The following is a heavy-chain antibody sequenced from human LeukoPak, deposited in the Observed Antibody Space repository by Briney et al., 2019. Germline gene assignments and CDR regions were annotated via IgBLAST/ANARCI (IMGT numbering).Heavy chain of an antibody. CDR1: GFTFSSYA. CDR2: ISGSGGST. Sequence: GGSLRLSCAASGFTFSSYAMSWVRQAPGKGLEWVSAISGSGGSTYYADSVKGRFTISKDNSKNTLYLQVNSLRAEDTAVYYCAKGQIQLWVPTDYWGQGTLVTVSS. CDR3: AKGQIQLWVPTDY. J-gene: IGHJ4*02. D-gene: IGHD5-18*01. V-gene: IGHV3-23*01.